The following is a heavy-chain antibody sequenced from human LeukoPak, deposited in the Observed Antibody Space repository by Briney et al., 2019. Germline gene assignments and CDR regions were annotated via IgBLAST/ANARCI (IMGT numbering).Heavy chain of an antibody. CDR2: IYYSGST. CDR1: GGSISSYY. V-gene: IGHV4-59*01. J-gene: IGHJ4*02. D-gene: IGHD3-10*01. Sequence: PSETLSLTCTVSGGSISSYYWSWIRQPPGKGLEWIGYIYYSGSTNYNPSLKSRVTISVDTSKNQFSLKLSSVTAADTAVYYCARDQMVRGVLDYWGQGTLVTVSS. CDR3: ARDQMVRGVLDY.